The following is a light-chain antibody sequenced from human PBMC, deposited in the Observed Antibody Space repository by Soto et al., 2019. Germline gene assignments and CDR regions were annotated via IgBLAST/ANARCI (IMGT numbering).Light chain of an antibody. CDR2: KAS. Sequence: DIQMTQSPSTLSASVGDRVTITCRASQTISSWLAWYQQKPGKAPKLLIYKASSLERGVPSRFSGSGSGTEFTLTISSLQPDDFATYYCQQYNSYSWACGQGTKVEIK. V-gene: IGKV1-5*03. CDR3: QQYNSYSWA. CDR1: QTISSW. J-gene: IGKJ1*01.